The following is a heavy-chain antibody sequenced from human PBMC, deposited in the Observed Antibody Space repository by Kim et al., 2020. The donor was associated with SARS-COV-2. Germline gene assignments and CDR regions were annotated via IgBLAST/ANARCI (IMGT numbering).Heavy chain of an antibody. D-gene: IGHD4-4*01. J-gene: IGHJ5*02. Sequence: SETLCLTCTVSGGSISGYYWSWIRQPAGKGLEWIGRIYDSGSTTYNPSLKSRVTMSVDTSKNQFSLKLNSVTAADTALYYCARRHSNYNWFDPWGQGTLVTVSS. V-gene: IGHV4-4*07. CDR2: IYDSGST. CDR1: GGSISGYY. CDR3: ARRHSNYNWFDP.